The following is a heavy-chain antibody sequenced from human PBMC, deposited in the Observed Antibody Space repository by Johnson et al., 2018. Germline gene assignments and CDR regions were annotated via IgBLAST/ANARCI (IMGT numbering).Heavy chain of an antibody. CDR2: INPSGAGT. CDR1: GYTFTSFH. D-gene: IGHD6-13*01. CDR3: ARASHSNNWYHYGLDV. V-gene: IGHV1-46*01. J-gene: IGHJ6*02. Sequence: VQLVETGAEVKKXGASXKVXCKASGYTFTSFHVHWVRQAPGQGLEWMGIINPSGAGTTYSQKFQGRVTVTRDTSTSTVYMEVNSLRSEDTAVYYCARASHSNNWYHYGLDVWGQGTTVTVSS.